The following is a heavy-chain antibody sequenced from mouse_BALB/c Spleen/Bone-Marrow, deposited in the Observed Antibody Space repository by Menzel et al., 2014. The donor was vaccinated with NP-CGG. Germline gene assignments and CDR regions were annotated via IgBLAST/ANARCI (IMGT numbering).Heavy chain of an antibody. Sequence: EVQRVESGGGLVQPGGSLRLSCATSGFTFTDYYMNWVRQPPGKALEWLGFIRNKANGYTTGYSASVKGRFTISRDNSQNILYLQMNTLRAEDSATYYCARDKGRVFFDYWGQGTTLTVSS. J-gene: IGHJ2*01. V-gene: IGHV7-3*02. CDR1: GFTFTDYY. CDR2: IRNKANGYTT. CDR3: ARDKGRVFFDY.